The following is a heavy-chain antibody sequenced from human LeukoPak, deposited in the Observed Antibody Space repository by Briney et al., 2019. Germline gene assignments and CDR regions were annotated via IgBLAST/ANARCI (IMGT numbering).Heavy chain of an antibody. CDR3: AKDGAIPSITIFGVANMGVYYYYYMDV. CDR2: IRYDGSNK. V-gene: IGHV3-30*02. D-gene: IGHD3-3*01. Sequence: GGSLRLSCAASGFTFSSYGMHWVRQAPGKGLEWVAFIRYDGSNKYYADSVKGRFTISRDNSKNTLYLQMNSLRAEDTAVYYCAKDGAIPSITIFGVANMGVYYYYYMDVWGKGTTVTVSS. CDR1: GFTFSSYG. J-gene: IGHJ6*03.